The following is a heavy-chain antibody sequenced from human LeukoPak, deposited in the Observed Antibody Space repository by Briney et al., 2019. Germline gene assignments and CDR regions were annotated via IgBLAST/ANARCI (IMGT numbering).Heavy chain of an antibody. CDR1: GGTFSSYT. J-gene: IGHJ5*02. Sequence: SVTVSCKASGGTFSSYTISWVRQAPGQGLEWMGRIIPIVGIANYAQKVKGRVTITADKSTTTAYMELSSLRSEDTAVYYCACITYYYDSSGYYHYDNWFDPWGQGTLVTVSS. V-gene: IGHV1-69*02. D-gene: IGHD3-22*01. CDR3: ACITYYYDSSGYYHYDNWFDP. CDR2: IIPIVGIA.